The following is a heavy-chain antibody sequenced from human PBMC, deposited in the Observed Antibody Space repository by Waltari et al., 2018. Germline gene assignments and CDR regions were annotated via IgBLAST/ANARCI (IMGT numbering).Heavy chain of an antibody. J-gene: IGHJ5*02. CDR1: GGSFSGYY. D-gene: IGHD2-2*02. CDR3: ARVVPAALRPNWFDP. V-gene: IGHV4-34*01. Sequence: QVPLQQWGAGLLKPSETVSLPGAVYGGSFSGYYWCWIGQTPGKGLEWIGEINHSGSTNYNPSLKSRVTISVDPSKNQFSLKLSSVTAADTAVYYCARVVPAALRPNWFDPWGQGTLVTVSS. CDR2: INHSGST.